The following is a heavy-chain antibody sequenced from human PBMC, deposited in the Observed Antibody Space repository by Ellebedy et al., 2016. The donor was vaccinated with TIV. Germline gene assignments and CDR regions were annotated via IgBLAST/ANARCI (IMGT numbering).Heavy chain of an antibody. CDR3: ARDLRGMVRGVRSPNYYYYGMDV. J-gene: IGHJ6*02. CDR2: INPNSGGT. CDR1: GYTFTGYY. Sequence: AASVKVSCKASGYTFTGYYMHWVRQAPGQGLEWMGWINPNSGGTNYAQKFQGRVTMTRDTSISPAYMELSRLRSDDTAVYYCARDLRGMVRGVRSPNYYYYGMDVWGQGTTVTVSS. D-gene: IGHD3-10*01. V-gene: IGHV1-2*02.